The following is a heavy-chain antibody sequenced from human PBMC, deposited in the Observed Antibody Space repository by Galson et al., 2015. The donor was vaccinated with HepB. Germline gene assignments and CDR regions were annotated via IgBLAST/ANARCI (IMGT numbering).Heavy chain of an antibody. J-gene: IGHJ6*02. Sequence: SLRLSCAASGFTFSSYGMHWVRQAPGKGLEWVAVIWYDGSNKYYADSVKGRFTISRDNSKNTLYLQMNSLRAEDTAVYYCARESDSSGWTSNSEGYYYGMDVWGQGTTVTVSS. D-gene: IGHD6-19*01. CDR3: ARESDSSGWTSNSEGYYYGMDV. CDR2: IWYDGSNK. V-gene: IGHV3-33*01. CDR1: GFTFSSYG.